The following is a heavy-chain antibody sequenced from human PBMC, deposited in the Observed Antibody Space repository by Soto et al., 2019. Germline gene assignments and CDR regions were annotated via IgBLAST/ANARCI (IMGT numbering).Heavy chain of an antibody. J-gene: IGHJ4*02. Sequence: SETLSLTCTVSGGSISSGGYYCSWIRHHPGKGLEWIGSISSSVSTYYNPSLKSRVTISVDTSKNQFSLKMSSVTAADTAVYYCARDGGSGYCTNGVCSRFEYWAQGTIVTVSS. D-gene: IGHD2-8*01. CDR2: ISSSVST. CDR1: GGSISSGGYY. CDR3: ARDGGSGYCTNGVCSRFEY. V-gene: IGHV4-31*03.